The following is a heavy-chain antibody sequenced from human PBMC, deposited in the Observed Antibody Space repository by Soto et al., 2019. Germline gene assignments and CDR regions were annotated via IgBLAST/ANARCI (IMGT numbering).Heavy chain of an antibody. CDR3: AAGDYYGHPLSYYYMDV. V-gene: IGHV4-31*03. Sequence: QVQLQESGPGLVKPSQTLSLTCTVSGGSISSGGYYWSWIRQHPGKGLEWIGYIYYSGSTYYNPSLKRRVTTTVDASKKHVSPEQSSVTAADTAVYYCAAGDYYGHPLSYYYMDVWGKGPTVTVSS. CDR2: IYYSGST. CDR1: GGSISSGGYY. D-gene: IGHD1-26*01. J-gene: IGHJ6*03.